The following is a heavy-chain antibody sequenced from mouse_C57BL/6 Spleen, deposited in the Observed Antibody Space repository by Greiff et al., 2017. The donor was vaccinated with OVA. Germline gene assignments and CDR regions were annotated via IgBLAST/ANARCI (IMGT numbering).Heavy chain of an antibody. D-gene: IGHD2-3*01. CDR2: IDPENGDT. Sequence: EVKLMESGAELVRPGASVKLSCTASGFNIKDDYMHWVKQRPEQGLEWIGWIDPENGDTEYASKFQGKATITADTSSNTAYLQLSSLTSEDTAVYYCTTSDPDGYYFAYWGQGTLVTVSA. J-gene: IGHJ3*01. CDR3: TTSDPDGYYFAY. CDR1: GFNIKDDY. V-gene: IGHV14-4*01.